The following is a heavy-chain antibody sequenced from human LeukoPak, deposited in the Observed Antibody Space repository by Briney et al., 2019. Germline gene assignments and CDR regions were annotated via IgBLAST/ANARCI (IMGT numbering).Heavy chain of an antibody. Sequence: GASVKVSCKASGYTFTRYGISWVRQAPGQGLQWLGWISASNGNTNYAQKFRDRVTMSTDTSTGTAYLDVRSLTSDDTAVYYCAREDSGSYYNYYYFYMDVWGKGTTVTISS. J-gene: IGHJ6*03. V-gene: IGHV1-18*01. CDR1: GYTFTRYG. CDR2: ISASNGNT. CDR3: AREDSGSYYNYYYFYMDV. D-gene: IGHD3-10*01.